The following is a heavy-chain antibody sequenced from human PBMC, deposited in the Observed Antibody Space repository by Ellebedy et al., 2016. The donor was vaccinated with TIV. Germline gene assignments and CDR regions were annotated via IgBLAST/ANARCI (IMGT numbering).Heavy chain of an antibody. V-gene: IGHV4-59*01. Sequence: SETLSLXXTVSGGSISSYYWSWIRQPPGKGLEWIGYIYYSGSTNYNPSLKSRVTISVDTSKNQCSLKLSSVTAADTAVYYCARDKSAAAAYNWFDPWGQGTLVTVSS. CDR2: IYYSGST. D-gene: IGHD6-13*01. CDR1: GGSISSYY. CDR3: ARDKSAAAAYNWFDP. J-gene: IGHJ5*02.